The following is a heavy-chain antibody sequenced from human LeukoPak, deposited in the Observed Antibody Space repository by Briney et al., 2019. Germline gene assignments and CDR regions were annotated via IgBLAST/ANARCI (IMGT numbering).Heavy chain of an antibody. V-gene: IGHV3-48*01. J-gene: IGHJ3*02. CDR3: ARVRAGDGYNFGAFDI. D-gene: IGHD5-24*01. CDR2: ISSSSSTI. CDR1: GFTFSSYS. Sequence: PGGSLRLSCAASGFTFSSYSMNWVRQAPGKGLEWVSYISSSSSTIYYADSVKGRFTISRDNAKNSLYLQMNSLRAEDTAVYYCARVRAGDGYNFGAFDIWGQGTMVTVSS.